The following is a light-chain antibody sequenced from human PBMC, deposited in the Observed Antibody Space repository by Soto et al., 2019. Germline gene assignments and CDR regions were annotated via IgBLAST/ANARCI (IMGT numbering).Light chain of an antibody. CDR3: QQYDSYPWT. J-gene: IGKJ1*01. V-gene: IGKV1-5*03. CDR2: KAS. CDR1: QSISSW. Sequence: RVTITCRASQSISSWLAWYQQKPGKAPKLLIYKASSLESGVPSRFSGSVSGTEFTLTISSLQPDDFATYYCQQYDSYPWTFGQGTKVDIK.